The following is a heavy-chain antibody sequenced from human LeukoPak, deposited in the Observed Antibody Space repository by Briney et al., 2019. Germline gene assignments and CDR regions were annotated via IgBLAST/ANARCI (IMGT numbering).Heavy chain of an antibody. J-gene: IGHJ4*02. V-gene: IGHV4-39*01. D-gene: IGHD3-3*01. CDR2: IYYSGST. CDR1: GGSISSSSYY. CDR3: ASLTIFGVVIHDY. Sequence: SETLSLTCTVSGGSISSSSYYWGWIRQPPGKGLEWIGSIYYSGSTYYNPSLKSRVTISVYTSKNQFSLKLSSVTAADTAVYYCASLTIFGVVIHDYWGQGTLVTVSS.